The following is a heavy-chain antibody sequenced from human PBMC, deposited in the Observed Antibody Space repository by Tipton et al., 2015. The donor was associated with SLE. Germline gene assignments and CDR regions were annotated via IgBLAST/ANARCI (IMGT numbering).Heavy chain of an antibody. CDR2: IYYSGST. V-gene: IGHV4-30-4*08. J-gene: IGHJ4*02. CDR1: GGSINSDDFC. Sequence: TLSLTCSISGGSINSDDFCWSWLRQYPGKGLERIGNIYYSGSTYYNPSLESRLTISVETSENHFSQNQFSLKLSSVTAADTAVYYCASTDYWGQGTLVTVSS. CDR3: ASTDY.